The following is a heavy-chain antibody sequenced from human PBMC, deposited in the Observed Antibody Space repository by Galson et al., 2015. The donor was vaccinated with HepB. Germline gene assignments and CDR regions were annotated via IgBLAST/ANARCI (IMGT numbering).Heavy chain of an antibody. V-gene: IGHV2-5*02. J-gene: IGHJ4*02. CDR3: AHRRSFKYDTTHGFDY. D-gene: IGHD3-9*01. Sequence: PALVKPTQTLTLTCTFSGFSLSTSGVGVGWIRQPPGKALEWLALIYWDDDKRYSPSLKSRLTITKDTSKNQVVLTMTNMDPVDTATYYCAHRRSFKYDTTHGFDYWGQGTLVTVSS. CDR2: IYWDDDK. CDR1: GFSLSTSGVG.